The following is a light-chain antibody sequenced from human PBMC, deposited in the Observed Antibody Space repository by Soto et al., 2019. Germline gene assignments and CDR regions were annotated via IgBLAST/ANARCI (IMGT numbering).Light chain of an antibody. Sequence: DIQMTQSPSTLSASAGDRVTITCRASQSISSWLAWYQQKPGKAPKLLIYEASSLESGVPSRFRGSGSGTEFTLTISSLQPDDFATYYCQQYSIYSLTFGGGTKVEIK. J-gene: IGKJ4*01. CDR2: EAS. CDR3: QQYSIYSLT. CDR1: QSISSW. V-gene: IGKV1-5*03.